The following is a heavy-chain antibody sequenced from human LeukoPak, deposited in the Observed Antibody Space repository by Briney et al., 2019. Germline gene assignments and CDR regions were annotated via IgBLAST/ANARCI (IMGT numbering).Heavy chain of an antibody. Sequence: GGSLRLSCAASGFTFSSYGMHWVRQAPGTGLEWVAVISHDGDRKYHADSVKGRFTISRDDSKNTLYLQMNSLRVEDTAVYYCARMRGRYCSSNGCYVEYWGQGALVTVSS. V-gene: IGHV3-30*19. CDR2: ISHDGDRK. CDR1: GFTFSSYG. D-gene: IGHD2-2*01. J-gene: IGHJ4*02. CDR3: ARMRGRYCSSNGCYVEY.